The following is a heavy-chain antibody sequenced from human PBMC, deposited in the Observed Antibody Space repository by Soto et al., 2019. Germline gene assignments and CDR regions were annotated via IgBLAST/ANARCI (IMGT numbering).Heavy chain of an antibody. CDR1: GYTFTTHT. V-gene: IGHV1-3*01. CDR2: MNGGNGNT. Sequence: QVQLVQSGAEVKRPGASVKVFCKASGYTFTTHTMHWVRQAPGQGLEWMGWMNGGNGNTKYSQKFPGRVTFTRDTFASTAYMELSSLRSEDTAVYYCTRLETDYWGQGTLVTVSS. J-gene: IGHJ4*02. CDR3: TRLETDY.